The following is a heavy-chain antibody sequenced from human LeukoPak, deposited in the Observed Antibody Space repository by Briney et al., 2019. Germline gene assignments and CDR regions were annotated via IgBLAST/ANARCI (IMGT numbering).Heavy chain of an antibody. Sequence: ASVKVSCKASGYTFTSYYMHWVRQAPGQGLERLGMINPKGDYTKYARNFQGRLTVTSDTSTNTVYMELSSLRSDDTAVYYCARDYVASSTSIWSYYYLDVWGKGTTVTVSS. CDR3: ARDYVASSTSIWSYYYLDV. V-gene: IGHV1-46*01. CDR2: INPKGDYT. D-gene: IGHD2-2*01. J-gene: IGHJ6*03. CDR1: GYTFTSYY.